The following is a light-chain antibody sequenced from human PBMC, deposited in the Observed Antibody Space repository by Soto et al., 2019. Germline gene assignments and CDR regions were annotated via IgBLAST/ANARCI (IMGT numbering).Light chain of an antibody. CDR2: GAS. CDR1: QRVSSK. V-gene: IGKV3-15*01. Sequence: DILMTQSPATLSVSPGDRVTLSCRASQRVSSKLAWYQQKPGQAPRLLIYGASSRANDVPARFSGSGSGTEFTLTIRSLQSEDIAVYYCQHYDNWPPWTFGQGTKVDIK. CDR3: QHYDNWPPWT. J-gene: IGKJ1*01.